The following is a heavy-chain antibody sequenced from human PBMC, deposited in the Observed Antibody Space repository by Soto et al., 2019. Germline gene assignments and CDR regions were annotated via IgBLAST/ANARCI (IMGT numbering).Heavy chain of an antibody. Sequence: SETLSLTCTVSGGSISSSSYYWGWIRQPPGKGLEWIGSIYYSGSTYYNPSLKSRVTISVDTSKNQFSLKLPSVTAADTAVYYCASGWGSSGWTRWWFDPWGQGTLVTVSS. CDR2: IYYSGST. D-gene: IGHD6-19*01. CDR1: GGSISSSSYY. V-gene: IGHV4-39*01. J-gene: IGHJ5*02. CDR3: ASGWGSSGWTRWWFDP.